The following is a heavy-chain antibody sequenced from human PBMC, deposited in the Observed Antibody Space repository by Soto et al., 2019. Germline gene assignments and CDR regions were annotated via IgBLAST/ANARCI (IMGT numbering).Heavy chain of an antibody. CDR1: GFTFSSYA. CDR3: AKLGDAVSGYFDF. Sequence: QVQLAQSGGGVVQPGGSLRLSCAASGFTFSSYAIHWVRQAPGKGLEWVADVSFDGSHKTYAVPVRGRFTISRDNSKKTVYLQMHSLRAEDTALYYCAKLGDAVSGYFDFWGQGTQVAASS. D-gene: IGHD3-3*01. J-gene: IGHJ5*01. V-gene: IGHV3-30*18. CDR2: VSFDGSHK.